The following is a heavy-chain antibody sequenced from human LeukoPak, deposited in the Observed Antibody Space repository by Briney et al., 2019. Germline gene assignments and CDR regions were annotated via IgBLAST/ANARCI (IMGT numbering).Heavy chain of an antibody. J-gene: IGHJ4*02. CDR3: ARQRSRSCGFDQGY. CDR2: INPNSGGT. V-gene: IGHV1-2*02. CDR1: GYTFTGYY. D-gene: IGHD5-12*01. Sequence: ASVKVSCEASGYTFTGYYMHWVRQAPGQGLEWMGWINPNSGGTNYAQKFQGRVTMTRDTSISTAYMELSRLRSDDTAVYYCARQRSRSCGFDQGYWGQGTLVTVSS.